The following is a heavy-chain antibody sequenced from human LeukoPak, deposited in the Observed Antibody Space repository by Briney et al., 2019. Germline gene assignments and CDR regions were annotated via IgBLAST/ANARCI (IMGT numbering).Heavy chain of an antibody. V-gene: IGHV3-30*02. CDR3: ATQFGSGTLANEYDY. CDR2: IRSDGSNK. Sequence: GGSPRLSCAASGFTFSVYGMHWVRQAPGKGLEWVSFIRSDGSNKYYTESVKGRFTVSRDNSNNTLYLQMNSLRVEDTAVYYCATQFGSGTLANEYDYWGQGSLVTVSS. CDR1: GFTFSVYG. J-gene: IGHJ4*02. D-gene: IGHD3-10*01.